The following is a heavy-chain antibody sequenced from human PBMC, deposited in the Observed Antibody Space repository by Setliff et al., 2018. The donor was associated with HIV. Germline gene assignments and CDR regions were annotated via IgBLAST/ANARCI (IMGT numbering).Heavy chain of an antibody. J-gene: IGHJ4*02. Sequence: GGSLSLTWAAFGITFSTYSMNWVRQAPGKGLEWVSYISSSSSTIYYAASAKGRFTISKDNAKNSVYLQMDTLTAEDTAVYYCAGGAAYYRDYWGQGTPVTVSS. V-gene: IGHV3-48*04. CDR2: ISSSSSTI. D-gene: IGHD3-16*01. CDR3: AGGAAYYRDY. CDR1: GITFSTYS.